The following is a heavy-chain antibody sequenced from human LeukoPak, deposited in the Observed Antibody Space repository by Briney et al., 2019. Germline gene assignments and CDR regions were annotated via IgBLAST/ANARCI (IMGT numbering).Heavy chain of an antibody. Sequence: PGGSLRLSCAASGFTFSSCAMSWVRQAPGKGLEWVSGISASGGHTFYADSVKGRFSISRDNSKNTLYLQMNSLRAEDTAVYYCAKGGGYEAQYYYYYLDVWGKGTTVTISS. CDR2: ISASGGHT. D-gene: IGHD5-12*01. J-gene: IGHJ6*03. CDR3: AKGGGYEAQYYYYYLDV. V-gene: IGHV3-23*01. CDR1: GFTFSSCA.